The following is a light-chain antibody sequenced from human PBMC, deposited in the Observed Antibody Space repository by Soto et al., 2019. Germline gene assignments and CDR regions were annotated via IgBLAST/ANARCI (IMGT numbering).Light chain of an antibody. CDR2: GAS. J-gene: IGKJ1*01. CDR1: QSISSD. V-gene: IGKV3-15*01. Sequence: EIVMTQSPATLSVSPGKRATLSCRASQSISSDLAWYQQKPGQAPSLLIYGASTRATGIPARFSGSGSGTEFTLTISSQQSEDSAVYYCQQFYRGWTFGQGTKVEIE. CDR3: QQFYRGWT.